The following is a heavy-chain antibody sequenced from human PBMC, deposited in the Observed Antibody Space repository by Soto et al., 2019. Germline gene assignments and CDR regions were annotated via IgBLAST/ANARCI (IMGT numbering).Heavy chain of an antibody. V-gene: IGHV1-69*13. Sequence: SVKVSCKASGYTFTGYYMHWVRQAPGQGLEWVGWIIPIFETANYAQKFQDRVTITADESTSTVYMELSSLRSADTAVYYCATKGVSGWFFDYWGQGTVVTVSS. D-gene: IGHD6-19*01. CDR2: IIPIFETA. CDR1: GYTFTGYY. J-gene: IGHJ4*02. CDR3: ATKGVSGWFFDY.